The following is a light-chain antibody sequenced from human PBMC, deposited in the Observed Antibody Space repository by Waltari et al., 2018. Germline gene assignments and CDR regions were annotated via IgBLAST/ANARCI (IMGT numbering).Light chain of an antibody. CDR3: QQCYTTPYS. V-gene: IGKV4-1*01. J-gene: IGKJ2*03. CDR1: QNILDKSLNRTY. Sequence: DIVMTQSPDSLAVSLGEGASFDCKSSQNILDKSLNRTYFAWYQQKPGHPPKLLIHWASIRECGVPDRCSGSGSGTNFTLTINNLQAEDVAIYYCQQCYTTPYSFGQGTNLHIK. CDR2: WAS.